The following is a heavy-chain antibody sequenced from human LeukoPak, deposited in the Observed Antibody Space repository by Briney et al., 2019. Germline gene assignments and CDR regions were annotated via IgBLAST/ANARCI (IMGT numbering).Heavy chain of an antibody. CDR1: GLTVNRNY. V-gene: IGHV3-53*01. D-gene: IGHD3-3*01. CDR2: IYDNGYT. CDR3: TRDSYDFGSNGSVDI. Sequence: GGSLRLSCAVSGLTVNRNYMSWVRQAPGQGLEWVSVIYDNGYTYFADSVRGRFTISRDDAKSTLYLQMNSLRVEDTAVYYCTRDSYDFGSNGSVDIWGQGTMVTVSS. J-gene: IGHJ3*02.